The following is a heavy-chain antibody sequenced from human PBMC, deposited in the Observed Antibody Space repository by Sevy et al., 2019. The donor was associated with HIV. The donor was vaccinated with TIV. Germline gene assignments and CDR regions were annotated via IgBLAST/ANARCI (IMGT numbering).Heavy chain of an antibody. Sequence: GGSLRLSCTASGFTFGDYAMTWFRQAPGKGLEWVGFIRSKASGGTTEYAASVKGRFTISRDDSKSIVYLQMNCLRTEDTAVYYCTPGGPMARAPYYYYGMAFWGQGTTVTVSS. CDR3: TPGGPMARAPYYYYGMAF. V-gene: IGHV3-49*03. CDR2: IRSKASGGTT. D-gene: IGHD5-12*01. J-gene: IGHJ6*02. CDR1: GFTFGDYA.